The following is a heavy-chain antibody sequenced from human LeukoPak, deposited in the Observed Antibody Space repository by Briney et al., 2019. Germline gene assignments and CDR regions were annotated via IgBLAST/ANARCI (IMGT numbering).Heavy chain of an antibody. CDR3: ARDRNPAAGTRWFDP. J-gene: IGHJ5*02. Sequence: GASVKVSCKASGYTFTTYAMNWVRQAPGQGLEWMGWINTNTGHPTYAQGFTGRFVFSLDTSVSTAYLQISSLKAEDTAVYYCARDRNPAAGTRWFDPWGQGTLVTVSS. CDR2: INTNTGHP. D-gene: IGHD6-13*01. CDR1: GYTFTTYA. V-gene: IGHV7-4-1*02.